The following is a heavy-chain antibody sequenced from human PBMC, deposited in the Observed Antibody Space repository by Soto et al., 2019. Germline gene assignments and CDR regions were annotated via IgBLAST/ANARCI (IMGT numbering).Heavy chain of an antibody. D-gene: IGHD3-10*01. V-gene: IGHV1-46*03. CDR2: INPSGGST. CDR1: GYTFTSYY. CDR3: SRGMSMVRGVPLYYYMDV. Sequence: ASVKVSCKASGYTFTSYYMHWVRQAPGQGLEWMGIINPSGGSTSYAQKIQGRVTMTRDTSTSTVYMELSSLRSEDTAVYYCSRGMSMVRGVPLYYYMDVWGKGTTVTVSS. J-gene: IGHJ6*03.